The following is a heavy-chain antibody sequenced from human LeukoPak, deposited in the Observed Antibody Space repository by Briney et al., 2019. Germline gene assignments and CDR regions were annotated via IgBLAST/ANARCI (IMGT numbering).Heavy chain of an antibody. CDR3: AKDLDGDTAMTTDY. Sequence: PGGSLRLSCAASGFTFSSYSMNWVRQAPGKGLEWVSAISGSGGSTYYADSVKGRFTISRDNSKNTLYLQMNILRAEDTAVYFCAKDLDGDTAMTTDYWGQGTLVTVSS. D-gene: IGHD5-18*01. J-gene: IGHJ4*02. CDR2: ISGSGGST. CDR1: GFTFSSYS. V-gene: IGHV3-23*01.